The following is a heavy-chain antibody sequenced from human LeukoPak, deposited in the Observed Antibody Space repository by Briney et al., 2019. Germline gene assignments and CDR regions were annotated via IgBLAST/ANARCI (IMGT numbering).Heavy chain of an antibody. D-gene: IGHD6-13*01. CDR1: GFTFSSYA. CDR3: AEVLWLQLVPFDY. CDR2: ISDSGGIT. V-gene: IGHV3-23*01. Sequence: PGGSLRLSCAASGFTFSSYAMSWVRQAPGKGLEWVSAISDSGGITYYADSVKGRFTISRDNSKNTLYLQMNSLRAEDTAVYYCAEVLWLQLVPFDYWGQGTLVTVSS. J-gene: IGHJ4*02.